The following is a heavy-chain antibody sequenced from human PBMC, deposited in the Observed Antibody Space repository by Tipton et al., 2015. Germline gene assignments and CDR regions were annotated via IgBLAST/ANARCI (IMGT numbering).Heavy chain of an antibody. J-gene: IGHJ4*02. CDR3: ARRCGADCYWGYYFDH. CDR1: GGSISSSSYY. CDR2: IYYSGST. Sequence: TLSLTCSVSGGSISSSSYYWGWIRQPPGKGLEWIGSIYYSGSTYYNPSLKSRVTISVDTSKNQFSLNLKSVTAADTAVYYCARRCGADCYWGYYFDHWGQGTLVNVSS. V-gene: IGHV4-39*07. D-gene: IGHD2-21*01.